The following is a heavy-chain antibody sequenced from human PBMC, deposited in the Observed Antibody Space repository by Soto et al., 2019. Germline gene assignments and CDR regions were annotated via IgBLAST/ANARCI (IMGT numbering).Heavy chain of an antibody. V-gene: IGHV3-23*01. Sequence: EVQLLESGGGLVQPGGSLRLSCAASGFTFSSYAMSWVRQAPGKGLEWVSAISGSGGSTYYADSVKGRFTISRDNSKNTLYLKMNSLRAEDTAVYYCAKGTGDGFYYYGMDVWGQGTTVTVSS. CDR2: ISGSGGST. J-gene: IGHJ6*02. CDR3: AKGTGDGFYYYGMDV. D-gene: IGHD3-16*01. CDR1: GFTFSSYA.